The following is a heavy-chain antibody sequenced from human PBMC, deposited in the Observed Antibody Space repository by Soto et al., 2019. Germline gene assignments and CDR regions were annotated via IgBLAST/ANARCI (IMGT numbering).Heavy chain of an antibody. V-gene: IGHV3-30*18. D-gene: IGHD4-17*01. CDR3: AKDFSLGDYETPMDY. CDR1: GFTFSSYG. J-gene: IGHJ4*02. CDR2: ISYDGSNK. Sequence: GGSLSLSCAASGFTFSSYGMHWVRQAPGKGLEWVAVISYDGSNKYYADSVKGRFTISRDNSKNTLYLQMNSLRAEDTAVYYCAKDFSLGDYETPMDYWGQGTLVTVSS.